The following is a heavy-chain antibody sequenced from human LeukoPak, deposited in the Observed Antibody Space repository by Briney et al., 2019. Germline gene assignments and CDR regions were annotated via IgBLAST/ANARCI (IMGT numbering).Heavy chain of an antibody. CDR1: GGSFSGYY. CDR2: INHSGST. D-gene: IGHD5-24*01. CDR3: ARDVEMASDAFDI. Sequence: PSETLSLTCAVYGGSFSGYYWSWIRQPPGKGLEWIGEINHSGSTNYNPSLKSRVTISVDTSKNQFSLKLSSVTAADTAVYYCARDVEMASDAFDIWGQGTMVTVSS. V-gene: IGHV4-34*01. J-gene: IGHJ3*02.